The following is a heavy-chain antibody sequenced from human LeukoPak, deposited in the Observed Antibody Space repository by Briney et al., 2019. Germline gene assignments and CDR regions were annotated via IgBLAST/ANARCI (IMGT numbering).Heavy chain of an antibody. D-gene: IGHD1-1*01. CDR2: IYPGNSDI. Sequence: GESLKISCKASGYSFTTYWIGWVRQMPGKGLQWMGIIYPGNSDIRYSPSFQGQVTISADTSISTAYLQWSSLQASDTAMYYCVRLLRNWSGGGVDQWGQGTLVTVSS. CDR1: GYSFTTYW. V-gene: IGHV5-51*01. CDR3: VRLLRNWSGGGVDQ. J-gene: IGHJ4*02.